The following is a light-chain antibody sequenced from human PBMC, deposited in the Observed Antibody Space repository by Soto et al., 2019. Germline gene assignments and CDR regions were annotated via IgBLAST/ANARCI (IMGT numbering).Light chain of an antibody. Sequence: EIVLTQSPCTLSLYPGERATLSCRASQSVPRSYLAWYQQKPGQAPRLLIYGTSSRATGIPDRFSGSGSGTDFTLTISRLEPEDFAVFYCQQYGSSITFGQGTRLEIK. CDR2: GTS. J-gene: IGKJ5*01. CDR1: QSVPRSY. CDR3: QQYGSSIT. V-gene: IGKV3-20*01.